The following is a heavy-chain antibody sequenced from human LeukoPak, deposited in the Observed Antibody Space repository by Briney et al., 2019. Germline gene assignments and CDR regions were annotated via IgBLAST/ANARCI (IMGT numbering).Heavy chain of an antibody. D-gene: IGHD6-13*01. J-gene: IGHJ4*02. CDR3: ARLSIAATDSGY. CDR1: GFTFSSYG. Sequence: GGSLRLSCAASGFTFSSYGMHWVRQAPGKGLEWVAIIWYDGSSKYYADSVKGRFTISRDNSKDTLYLQMNSLRAEDTAVYYCARLSIAATDSGYWGQGTLVTVSS. CDR2: IWYDGSSK. V-gene: IGHV3-33*01.